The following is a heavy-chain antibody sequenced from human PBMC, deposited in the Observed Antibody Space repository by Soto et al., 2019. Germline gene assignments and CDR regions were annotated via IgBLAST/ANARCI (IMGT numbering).Heavy chain of an antibody. CDR2: IKQDGSER. CDR3: ACARHIGP. J-gene: IGHJ5*02. CDR1: GFTFGNYW. D-gene: IGHD2-21*01. Sequence: GGSLRLSCAASGFTFGNYWMSWVRQAPGKGPEWVANIKQDGSERNYVDSVKGRFTISRDNAENSLYLQMNSLRVEDTGVYYCACARHIGPWGQGTLATVSS. V-gene: IGHV3-7*01.